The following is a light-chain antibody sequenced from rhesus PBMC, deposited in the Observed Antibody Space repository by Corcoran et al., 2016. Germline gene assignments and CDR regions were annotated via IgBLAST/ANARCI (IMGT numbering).Light chain of an antibody. CDR2: LVS. V-gene: IGKV2-82*02. CDR1: QSLVYSDGKTY. J-gene: IGKJ1*01. CDR3: MRALRSPWT. Sequence: DIVMVQTPLSLPVTLGEPASISCRSSQSLVYSDGKTYLYWYLQKPGQSPQLLMYLVSKRAFGVPENVRGGGSGTEFTLKIRRVEAEDVGVYYCMRALRSPWTFDQGTKVEIK.